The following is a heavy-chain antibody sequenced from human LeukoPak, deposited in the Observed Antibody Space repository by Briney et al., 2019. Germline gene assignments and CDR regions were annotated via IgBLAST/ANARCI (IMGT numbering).Heavy chain of an antibody. Sequence: ASVKVSCKASAYTFTSYGISWVRQAPGQGLEWMGWISSYNGNANYAQKFQGRVTMTRDTSTSTVYMELSSLRSEDTAVYYCARRSPAYCGGDCYLDCWGQGTLVTVSS. D-gene: IGHD2-21*02. CDR1: AYTFTSYG. J-gene: IGHJ4*02. V-gene: IGHV1-18*01. CDR3: ARRSPAYCGGDCYLDC. CDR2: ISSYNGNA.